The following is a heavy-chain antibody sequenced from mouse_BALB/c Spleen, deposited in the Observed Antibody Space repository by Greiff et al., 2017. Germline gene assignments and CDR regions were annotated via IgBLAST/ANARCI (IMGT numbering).Heavy chain of an antibody. CDR3: AREATDAMDY. V-gene: IGHV1-80*01. D-gene: IGHD3-2*02. CDR2: IYPGDGDT. J-gene: IGHJ4*01. CDR1: GYAFSSYW. Sequence: LQESGAELVRPVSSVKISCKASGYAFSSYWMNWVKQRPGQGLEWIGQIYPGDGDTNYNGKFKGKATLTADKSSSTAYMQLSSLTSEDSAVYFCAREATDAMDYWGQGTSVTVSS.